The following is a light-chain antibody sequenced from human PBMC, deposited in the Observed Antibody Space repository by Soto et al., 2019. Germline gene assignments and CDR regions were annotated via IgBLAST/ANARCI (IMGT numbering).Light chain of an antibody. Sequence: EIVLTQSPATLSLSPGERATLSCRASQSVSIYLAWYQQKPGQAPRLLIYDASNRATGIPARFSGSGSGTDFTLTISSLEPEDFAVYYCQPRSNWPPYTFGQGTKLEIK. CDR2: DAS. J-gene: IGKJ2*01. CDR1: QSVSIY. CDR3: QPRSNWPPYT. V-gene: IGKV3-11*01.